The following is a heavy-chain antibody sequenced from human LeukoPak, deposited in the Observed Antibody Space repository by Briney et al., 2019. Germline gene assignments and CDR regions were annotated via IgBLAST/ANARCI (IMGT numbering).Heavy chain of an antibody. CDR1: GGSITSSNYY. V-gene: IGHV4-39*01. CDR3: VYYYGSGSVEY. D-gene: IGHD3-10*01. Sequence: SETLSLTCTVSGGSITSSNYYWGWIRQPPGKGLESIGSFYYSGSTNYNPSLKSRVTISVDTSKSQFSLKLSSVTAADTAVYYCVYYYGSGSVEYWGQGTLVTVSS. J-gene: IGHJ4*02. CDR2: FYYSGST.